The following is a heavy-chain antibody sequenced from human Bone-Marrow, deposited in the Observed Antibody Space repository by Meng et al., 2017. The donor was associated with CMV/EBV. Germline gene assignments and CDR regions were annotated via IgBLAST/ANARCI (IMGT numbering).Heavy chain of an antibody. D-gene: IGHD2-8*01. Sequence: GGSLSLSCAASGLTVSSNYMGWVRQAPGKGLEWVSVIYSGGSTYYADSVKGRFTIPRDNSKNTLYLQMNSLRAEDTAVYYCAKDFPGRNRVFDGHYGMDVWGQGTTVTVSS. V-gene: IGHV3-53*05. CDR3: AKDFPGRNRVFDGHYGMDV. J-gene: IGHJ6*02. CDR1: GLTVSSNY. CDR2: IYSGGST.